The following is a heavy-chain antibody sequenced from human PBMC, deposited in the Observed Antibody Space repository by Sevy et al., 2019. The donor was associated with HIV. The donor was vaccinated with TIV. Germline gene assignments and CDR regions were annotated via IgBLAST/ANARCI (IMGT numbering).Heavy chain of an antibody. J-gene: IGHJ5*02. CDR3: ARLAVPRISSSGTYYNHGWFDV. V-gene: IGHV4-38-2*01. CDR1: GYSISSGYL. D-gene: IGHD3-10*01. CDR2: MYHSGST. Sequence: SETLSLTCAVSGYSISSGYLWAWIRQPRGRGLEWIGRMYHSGSTNYNSSLTSRVTISVDTSKNQFSLKLSSVTAADTAVYYCARLAVPRISSSGTYYNHGWFDVWGQGILVTVSS.